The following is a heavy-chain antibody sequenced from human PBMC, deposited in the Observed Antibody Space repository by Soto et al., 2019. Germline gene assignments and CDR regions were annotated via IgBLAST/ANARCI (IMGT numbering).Heavy chain of an antibody. CDR3: ARRITMIVVAGDAFDI. J-gene: IGHJ3*02. V-gene: IGHV5-51*01. Sequence: PGESLKISCKGSGYSFTSYWIGWVRQMPGKGLERMGIIYPGDSDTRYSPSFQGQVTISADKSISTAYLQWSSLKASDTAMYYCARRITMIVVAGDAFDIWGQGTMVTVSS. CDR2: IYPGDSDT. CDR1: GYSFTSYW. D-gene: IGHD3-22*01.